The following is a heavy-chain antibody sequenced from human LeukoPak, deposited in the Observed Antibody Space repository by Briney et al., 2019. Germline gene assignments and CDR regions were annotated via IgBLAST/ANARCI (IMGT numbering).Heavy chain of an antibody. CDR1: GFTFSSYA. CDR2: ISGSGDST. J-gene: IGHJ4*02. D-gene: IGHD3-22*01. Sequence: PGGSPRLSCAASGFTFSSYAMSWVRQAPGKGLEWVSAISGSGDSTYYGDSVKGRFTISRDNSKNTLYLQMNSLRAEDTAVYYCAKDEANYYYDSSGYYYGYWGQGTLVTVSS. V-gene: IGHV3-23*01. CDR3: AKDEANYYYDSSGYYYGY.